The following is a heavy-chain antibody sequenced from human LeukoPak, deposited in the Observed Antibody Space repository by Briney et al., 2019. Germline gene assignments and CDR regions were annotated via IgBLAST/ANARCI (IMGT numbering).Heavy chain of an antibody. CDR3: ARRLYTKGYYDSSGYYEGTPYYFDY. D-gene: IGHD3-22*01. Sequence: SETLSLTCTVSGGSISSSSYYWGWIRQPPGKGLEWIGSIYYSGSTYYNPSLKSRVTISVDTSKNQFSLKLSSVTAADTAVYYCARRLYTKGYYDSSGYYEGTPYYFDYWGQGTLVTVSS. CDR1: GGSISSSSYY. J-gene: IGHJ4*02. CDR2: IYYSGST. V-gene: IGHV4-39*01.